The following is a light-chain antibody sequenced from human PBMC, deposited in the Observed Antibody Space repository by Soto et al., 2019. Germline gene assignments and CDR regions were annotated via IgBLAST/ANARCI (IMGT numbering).Light chain of an antibody. V-gene: IGKV3-20*01. CDR3: QQYGRSPFT. CDR2: GAS. Sequence: EIVLTQSPGTLSLSPGERATLSCRASQSVSSNYLAWYQQKPGQAPRLLIYGASSRATGIPDRFSGSGSGTYFTLTISSLEPEDFAVYYCQQYGRSPFTFGPGTKVDIK. CDR1: QSVSSNY. J-gene: IGKJ3*01.